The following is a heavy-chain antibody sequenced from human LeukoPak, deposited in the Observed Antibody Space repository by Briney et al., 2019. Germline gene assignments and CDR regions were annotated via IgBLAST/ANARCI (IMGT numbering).Heavy chain of an antibody. D-gene: IGHD2-2*01. Sequence: GGSLRLSCAASGFTFSSYAMSWVRQAPGKGLEWVSAISGSGGSTYYADSVKGRFAISRDNSMNTLYLQMSSLRAEDTAVYYCAKSRVPAARHGMDVWGQGTTVTVSS. CDR1: GFTFSSYA. J-gene: IGHJ6*02. CDR3: AKSRVPAARHGMDV. V-gene: IGHV3-23*01. CDR2: ISGSGGST.